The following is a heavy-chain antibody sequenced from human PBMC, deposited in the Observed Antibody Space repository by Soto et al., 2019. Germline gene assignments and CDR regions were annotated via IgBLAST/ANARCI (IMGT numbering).Heavy chain of an antibody. Sequence: GGSLRLSCTASGFTFTDYAFSWVRQAPGKGLEWVSAISANGQGIYYADSVRGRFTISRDNSKNTVFLHMDSLRAEDTAVYYCAKDRDYPRDQFHYWGQGTLVTVSS. CDR3: AKDRDYPRDQFHY. CDR2: ISANGQGI. D-gene: IGHD2-2*01. V-gene: IGHV3-23*01. CDR1: GFTFTDYA. J-gene: IGHJ4*02.